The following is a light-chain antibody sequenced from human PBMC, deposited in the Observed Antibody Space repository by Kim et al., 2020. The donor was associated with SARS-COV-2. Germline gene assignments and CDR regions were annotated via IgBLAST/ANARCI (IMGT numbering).Light chain of an antibody. CDR3: QQYYTTPIT. V-gene: IGKV4-1*01. Sequence: ATITCKPSQSVLSSSNNRNYLSWHQPKPGQPPRLLIYGASSRKSGVHDRVGGSVSGTDFTLTISSLQAEDGAVYYCQQYYTTPITFGQGTRLEIK. CDR1: QSVLSSSNNRNY. CDR2: GAS. J-gene: IGKJ5*01.